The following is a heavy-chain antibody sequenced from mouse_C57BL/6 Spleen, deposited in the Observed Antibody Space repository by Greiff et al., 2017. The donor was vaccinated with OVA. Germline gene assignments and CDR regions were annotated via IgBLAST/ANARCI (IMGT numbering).Heavy chain of an antibody. CDR2: ISSGGSYT. Sequence: DVKLVESGGDLVKPGGSLTLSCAASGFTFSSYGMSWVRQTPDKRLEWVATISSGGSYTYYPDSVKGRFTISRDTAKNTLYLQMSSLKSGDTAMYVCARSWDYWGQGTTLTVSS. CDR3: ARSWDY. J-gene: IGHJ2*01. V-gene: IGHV5-6*02. CDR1: GFTFSSYG.